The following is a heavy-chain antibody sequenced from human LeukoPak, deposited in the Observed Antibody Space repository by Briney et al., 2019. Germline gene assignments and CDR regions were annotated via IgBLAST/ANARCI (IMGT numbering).Heavy chain of an antibody. J-gene: IGHJ6*03. CDR2: IYTSGST. V-gene: IGHV4-61*02. CDR3: ARGVVPPFYYWYSYMDV. Sequence: PSETLSLTCTVSGGSISSGSYYWSWIRQPAGKGLEWIGRIYTSGSTNYNPSLKSRVTISVDTSKNQFSLKLSSVAAADTAVYYCARGVVPPFYYWYSYMDVWGKGTPVTVSS. CDR1: GGSISSGSYY. D-gene: IGHD3-10*01.